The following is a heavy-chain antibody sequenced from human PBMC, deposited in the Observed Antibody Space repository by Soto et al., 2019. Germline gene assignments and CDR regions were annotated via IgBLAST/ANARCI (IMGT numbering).Heavy chain of an antibody. D-gene: IGHD5-18*01. CDR3: ASGIQLWLRRINNGYSG. J-gene: IGHJ4*02. Sequence: QVQLVQSGAEVKKPESSVKVSCKAPGGTFSTYAISWVRQAPGQGLEWMGGIIPMFGTANYAQMFQDRVTITADKSTNTVYMELSSLRSEDTAVYFCASGIQLWLRRINNGYSGWGQGTLVTVSS. CDR1: GGTFSTYA. CDR2: IIPMFGTA. V-gene: IGHV1-69*14.